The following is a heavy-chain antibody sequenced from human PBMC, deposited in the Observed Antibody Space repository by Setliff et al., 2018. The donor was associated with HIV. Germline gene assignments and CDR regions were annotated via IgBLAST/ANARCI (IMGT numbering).Heavy chain of an antibody. J-gene: IGHJ4*02. D-gene: IGHD1-1*01. CDR2: INHSGST. V-gene: IGHV4-34*01. CDR3: ARRGWNGYKSFED. Sequence: PSETLSLTCAVYGGSFSDYSWNWIRQPPGKGLEWIGEINHSGSTNCNPSLQSRVTISVDTSKKQVSLNVRSVTAADTAVYYCARRGWNGYKSFEDWGQGTQVT. CDR1: GGSFSDYS.